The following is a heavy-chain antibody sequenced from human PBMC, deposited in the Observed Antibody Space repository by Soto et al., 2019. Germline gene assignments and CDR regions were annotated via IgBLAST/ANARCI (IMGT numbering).Heavy chain of an antibody. D-gene: IGHD2-15*01. CDR1: GFTVNSDG. J-gene: IGHJ4*02. Sequence: EVQLLESGGGVVQPGGSLRLSCTASGFTVNSDGMSWVRQAPGKGLEWVSGISTSGGRANYADSVKGRFTISRDNFKNTLNLQMNGLRGEDTAVYYCAEQVADTTIFDSWGPGTLVTVSS. CDR3: AEQVADTTIFDS. CDR2: ISTSGGRA. V-gene: IGHV3-23*01.